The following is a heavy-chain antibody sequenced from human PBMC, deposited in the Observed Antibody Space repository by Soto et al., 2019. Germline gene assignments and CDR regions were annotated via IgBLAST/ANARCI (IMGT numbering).Heavy chain of an antibody. Sequence: QVQLVESGGGVVQPGRSLRLSCAASGFVFSSYAMHWVRQAPGKGLEWVSLISYDGSIENYADSVKGRFTISRDNSKNTRYLQMNSLRTEDTAVSYCARSNGYYWGQGTMVTVSS. D-gene: IGHD3-3*01. CDR3: ARSNGYY. V-gene: IGHV3-30-3*01. CDR1: GFVFSSYA. CDR2: ISYDGSIE. J-gene: IGHJ3*01.